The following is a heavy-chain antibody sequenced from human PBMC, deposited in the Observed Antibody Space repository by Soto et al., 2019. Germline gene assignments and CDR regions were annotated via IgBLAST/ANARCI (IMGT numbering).Heavy chain of an antibody. Sequence: EVQLLESGGGLVQSGGSLTLSCATSGSTFSSYAMVWVRQAAEKGLEWVASISNNGDTAYYADSVKGRFTISRGNSENTLYLQMNGLRADDTALYFCAKSRVFIGAIVTLLDSWGQGTQVTVSS. CDR1: GSTFSSYA. V-gene: IGHV3-23*01. D-gene: IGHD3-16*02. J-gene: IGHJ4*02. CDR2: ISNNGDTA. CDR3: AKSRVFIGAIVTLLDS.